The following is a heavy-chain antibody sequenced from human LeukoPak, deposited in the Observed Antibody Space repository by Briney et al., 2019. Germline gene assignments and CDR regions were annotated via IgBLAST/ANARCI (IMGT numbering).Heavy chain of an antibody. CDR3: ASEVGIAVATGAFDY. J-gene: IGHJ4*02. Sequence: GASVKVSCKASGYTFTSYYMHWVRQAPGQGLEWMGIINPSGGSTSYAQKFQGRVTMTRDMSTSTVYMELSSLRSEDTAVYYRASEVGIAVATGAFDYWGQGTLVTVSS. V-gene: IGHV1-46*01. CDR2: INPSGGST. D-gene: IGHD6-19*01. CDR1: GYTFTSYY.